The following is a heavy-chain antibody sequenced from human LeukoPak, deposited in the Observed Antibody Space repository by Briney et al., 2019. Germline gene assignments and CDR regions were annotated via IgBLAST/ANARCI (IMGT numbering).Heavy chain of an antibody. J-gene: IGHJ2*01. CDR2: IYYSGST. CDR3: ARDRYYYDSSGYYPEYWYFDL. Sequence: ASETLSLTCTVSGGSISSYYWSWIRQPPGKGLEWIGYIYYSGSTNYNPSLKSRVTISVDTSKNQFSLKLSSVTAADTAVYYCARDRYYYDSSGYYPEYWYFDLWGRGTLVTVSS. D-gene: IGHD3-22*01. CDR1: GGSISSYY. V-gene: IGHV4-59*01.